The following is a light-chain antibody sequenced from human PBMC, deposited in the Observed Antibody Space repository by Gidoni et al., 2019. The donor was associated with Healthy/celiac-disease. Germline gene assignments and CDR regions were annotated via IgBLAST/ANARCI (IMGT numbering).Light chain of an antibody. Sequence: EIVLKQSSATLSLSPGERATLSCRASQSVGSYFAWYQQKPGQAPRLLIYDAANRATGIPTRFSGSGSGTDFTLTISSREPEDFAVYYCQQRSNGPPGITFGQGTRLEIK. V-gene: IGKV3-11*01. CDR3: QQRSNGPPGIT. CDR1: QSVGSY. J-gene: IGKJ5*01. CDR2: DAA.